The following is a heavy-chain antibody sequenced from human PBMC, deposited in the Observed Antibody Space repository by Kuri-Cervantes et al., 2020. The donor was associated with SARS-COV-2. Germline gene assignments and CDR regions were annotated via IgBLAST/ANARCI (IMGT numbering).Heavy chain of an antibody. J-gene: IGHJ4*02. CDR3: ARSHTLYGGNSSPWDY. Sequence: ASVKVSCKASGGTFSSYAISWVRQAPGQGLEWMGWISTYNGNTNYAQIFQDRVTMTTDTSTTTAYMELRSLRSFDTAVYYCARSHTLYGGNSSPWDYWGQGTLVTVSS. CDR2: ISTYNGNT. CDR1: GGTFSSYA. D-gene: IGHD4-23*01. V-gene: IGHV1-18*01.